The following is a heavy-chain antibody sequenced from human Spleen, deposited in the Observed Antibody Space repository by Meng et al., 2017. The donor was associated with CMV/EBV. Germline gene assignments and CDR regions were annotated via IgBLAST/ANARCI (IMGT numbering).Heavy chain of an antibody. CDR1: GFTFSSYG. V-gene: IGHV3-30*02. D-gene: IGHD1-26*01. J-gene: IGHJ4*02. CDR3: AKDSGSPEYYFDY. CDR2: IRYDGSNK. Sequence: GGSLRLSCAASGFTFSSYGMHWVRQAPGKGLEWVAFIRYDGSNKYYADSVKGRFTISRDNSKNTLYLQMNSLRAEDTAVYYCAKDSGSPEYYFDYWGQGPRSPSPQ.